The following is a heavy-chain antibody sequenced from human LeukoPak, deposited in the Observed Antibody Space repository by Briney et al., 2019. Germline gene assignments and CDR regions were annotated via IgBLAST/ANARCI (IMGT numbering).Heavy chain of an antibody. J-gene: IGHJ4*02. V-gene: IGHV4-4*07. CDR3: ATGTGGFGY. CDR2: INTSGSP. D-gene: IGHD7-27*01. Sequence: SETLSLICTVSGGSMSNYYWNWIRQPAGKGLEWIGRINTSGSPNYNPSLKSRVTMSVDTSKNQFSLKLTSVTAADTAVYYCATGTGGFGYWGQGTLVTVSS. CDR1: GGSMSNYY.